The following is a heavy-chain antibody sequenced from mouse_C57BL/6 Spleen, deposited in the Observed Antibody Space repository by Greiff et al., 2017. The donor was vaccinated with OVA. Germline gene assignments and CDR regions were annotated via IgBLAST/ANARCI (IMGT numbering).Heavy chain of an antibody. CDR1: GYTFTNYW. CDR3: ARGGNYYAMDY. J-gene: IGHJ4*01. Sequence: VQLQQSGAELVRPGTSVKMSCKASGYTFTNYWIGWAKQRPGHGLEWIGDIYPGGGYTNYNEKFKGKATLTADKSSSTAYMQFSSLTSEDSAIYYCARGGNYYAMDYWGQGTSDTVSS. D-gene: IGHD2-1*01. CDR2: IYPGGGYT. V-gene: IGHV1-63*01.